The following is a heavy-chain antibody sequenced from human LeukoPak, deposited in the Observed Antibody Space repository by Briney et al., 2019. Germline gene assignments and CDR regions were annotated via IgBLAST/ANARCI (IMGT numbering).Heavy chain of an antibody. Sequence: GTSLRLSCAASGFPFSDYGMYWVRQAPGKGLEWLAVISHDGSNKHYADSVKGRFTISRDNAKNSLYLQMNSLRAEDTAVYYCASGREYYFDYWGQGTLVTVSS. V-gene: IGHV3-30*03. CDR1: GFPFSDYG. CDR3: ASGREYYFDY. D-gene: IGHD3-10*01. CDR2: ISHDGSNK. J-gene: IGHJ4*02.